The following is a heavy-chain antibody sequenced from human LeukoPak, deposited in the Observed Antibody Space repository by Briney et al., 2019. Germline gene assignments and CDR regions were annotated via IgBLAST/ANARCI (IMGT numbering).Heavy chain of an antibody. CDR2: ISAYNGNT. V-gene: IGHV1-18*01. CDR1: GYTFTSYG. Sequence: GASVKVSCKASGYTFTSYGISWVRQAPGQGLEWMGWISAYNGNTNYAQKLQGRVTMTTDTSTSTAYMELRSLRSDDTAVYYCARVKGSFNYYYYMDVWGKGTTVTVSS. J-gene: IGHJ6*03. CDR3: ARVKGSFNYYYYMDV. D-gene: IGHD3-16*01.